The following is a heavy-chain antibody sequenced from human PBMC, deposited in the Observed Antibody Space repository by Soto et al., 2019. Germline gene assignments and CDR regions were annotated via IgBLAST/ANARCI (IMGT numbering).Heavy chain of an antibody. D-gene: IGHD3-22*01. Sequence: QVQLVESGGGVVQPGRSLRLSCTASGFTLSDYGMHWVRQAPGKGLEWVAVIWHDGGEKYYADSVTGRFTISRDNSKNSVHLQIDSLGTEDPALYYCARDPGRDSPIDNWGQGTLLTVSS. CDR3: ARDPGRDSPIDN. CDR2: IWHDGGEK. CDR1: GFTLSDYG. J-gene: IGHJ4*02. V-gene: IGHV3-33*01.